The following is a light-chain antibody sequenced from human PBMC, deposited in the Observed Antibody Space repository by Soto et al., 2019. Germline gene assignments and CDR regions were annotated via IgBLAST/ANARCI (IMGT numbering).Light chain of an antibody. CDR3: GTWDSSLSAGV. V-gene: IGLV1-51*01. CDR2: DNN. J-gene: IGLJ2*01. Sequence: QSVLTQPPSVSAAPGQKVTISCSGRSSNIGYNSVSWYQQLPGTAPKLLIYDNNKRPSGIPDRFSGSKSGTSATLGITGLQTGDEADYYCGTWDSSLSAGVFGGGTKLTVL. CDR1: SSNIGYNS.